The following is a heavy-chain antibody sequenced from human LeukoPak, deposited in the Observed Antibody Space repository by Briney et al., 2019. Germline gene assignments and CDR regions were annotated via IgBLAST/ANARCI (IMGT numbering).Heavy chain of an antibody. CDR3: ARSPYSSGWYGRLDC. CDR2: INAGHGNT. CDR1: GYTFTHYA. V-gene: IGHV1-3*03. D-gene: IGHD6-19*01. J-gene: IGHJ4*02. Sequence: GASVKVSCKASGYTFTHYAIHWVRQAPGQSLEWMGCINAGHGNTKYSREFQDRVTITSDTSASTAYMELSSLTSEDMAVYYCARSPYSSGWYGRLDCWGQGTLVTVSS.